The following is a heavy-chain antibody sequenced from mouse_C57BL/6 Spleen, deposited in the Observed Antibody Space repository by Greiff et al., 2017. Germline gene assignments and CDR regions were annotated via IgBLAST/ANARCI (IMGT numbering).Heavy chain of an antibody. CDR3: TRSYDYDAYYFDY. V-gene: IGHV6-6*01. CDR1: GFTFSDAW. J-gene: IGHJ2*01. Sequence: EVKLMESGGGLVQPGGSMKLSCAASGFTFSDAWMDWVRQSPETGLEWVAEIRNKANNHATYYAESVKGRFTISRDDSKSSVYLQMNSLRAEDTGIYYCTRSYDYDAYYFDYWGQGTTLTVSS. CDR2: IRNKANNHAT. D-gene: IGHD2-4*01.